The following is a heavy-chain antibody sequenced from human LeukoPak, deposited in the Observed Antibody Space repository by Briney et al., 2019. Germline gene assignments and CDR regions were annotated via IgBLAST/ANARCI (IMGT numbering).Heavy chain of an antibody. CDR3: ARALILTGYYFDY. CDR2: IYSGGST. J-gene: IGHJ4*02. D-gene: IGHD3-9*01. CDR1: GFTVSSNY. V-gene: IGHV3-53*01. Sequence: GGSLRLSCAASGFTVSSNYMSWVRQAPGKGLEWVSVIYSGGSTYYADSVKGRFTISRDNSKNALYLQMNSLRAEDTAVYYCARALILTGYYFDYWGQGTLVTVSS.